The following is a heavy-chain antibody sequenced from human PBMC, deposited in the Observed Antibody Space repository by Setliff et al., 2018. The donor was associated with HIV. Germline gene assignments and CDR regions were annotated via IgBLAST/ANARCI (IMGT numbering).Heavy chain of an antibody. CDR3: AAVFTGEPGRSLDY. D-gene: IGHD1-26*01. V-gene: IGHV3-21*01. CDR1: GFTFSTYS. CDR2: ISSGPTYI. J-gene: IGHJ4*02. Sequence: GSLRLSCAASGFTFSTYSMTWVRQAPGKGLEWVSTISSGPTYIYYADSLKGRFTISRDNAKNSLYLQMNGLRDEDTAVYYCAAVFTGEPGRSLDYWGQGTPVTVSS.